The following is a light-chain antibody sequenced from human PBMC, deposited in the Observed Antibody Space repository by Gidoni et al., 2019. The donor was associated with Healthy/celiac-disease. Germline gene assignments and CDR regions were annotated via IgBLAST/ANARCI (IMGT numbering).Light chain of an antibody. CDR3: QQYGSSPYT. Sequence: EIVFTQSPGTLSLSPGERTTLSCRASQSVSSSYLAWYQQKPGQAPRLLIYGASSRATGIPDRFRGSGFGTDFTLTISRLETEDFAVYYCQQYGSSPYTFGQGTKLEIK. J-gene: IGKJ2*01. V-gene: IGKV3-20*01. CDR1: QSVSSSY. CDR2: GAS.